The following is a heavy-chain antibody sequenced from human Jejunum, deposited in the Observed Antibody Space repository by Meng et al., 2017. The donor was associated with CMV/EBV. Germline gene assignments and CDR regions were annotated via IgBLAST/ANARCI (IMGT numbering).Heavy chain of an antibody. J-gene: IGHJ4*02. D-gene: IGHD5-24*01. Sequence: VQLVQSGSELKQPGAPVKVSCRPSGYTFTSYAINWVRQAPGQGPDWMGWIDPNTGNPTYDQGFTGRFVFSLDTSVSTAYLQINSLRADDTAVYYCARDSPLDGYSLLDYWGQGTLVTVSS. CDR1: GYTFTSYA. CDR3: ARDSPLDGYSLLDY. CDR2: IDPNTGNP. V-gene: IGHV7-4-1*02.